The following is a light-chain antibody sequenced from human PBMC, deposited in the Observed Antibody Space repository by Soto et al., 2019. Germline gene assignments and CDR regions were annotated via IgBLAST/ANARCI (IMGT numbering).Light chain of an antibody. V-gene: IGLV1-44*01. CDR1: NSNIGTYI. CDR2: SNK. J-gene: IGLJ2*01. CDR3: AAWDDSLNGVV. Sequence: QSVLTQPPSASGTPGQRVTISCSGSNSNIGTYIVNWYQQLPGTAPKLLIYSNKQRPSGVPDRFSGSKSGTSASLAISGLQSEDEADYYCAAWDDSLNGVVFGGGTQLTVL.